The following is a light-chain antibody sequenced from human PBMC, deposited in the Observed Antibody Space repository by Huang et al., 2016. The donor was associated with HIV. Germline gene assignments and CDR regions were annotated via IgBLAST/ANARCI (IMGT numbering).Light chain of an antibody. J-gene: IGKJ5*01. Sequence: IQMTQSPTSLSASVGDGVSIVCRASQSITTYLNWYQQKPGKAPKLLISSASTLHSGVPSRFSGSGSGTEFTLTIRGLQLDDFATYYCQQSYSALSSFGPGTRL. CDR2: SAS. V-gene: IGKV1-39*01. CDR3: QQSYSALSS. CDR1: QSITTY.